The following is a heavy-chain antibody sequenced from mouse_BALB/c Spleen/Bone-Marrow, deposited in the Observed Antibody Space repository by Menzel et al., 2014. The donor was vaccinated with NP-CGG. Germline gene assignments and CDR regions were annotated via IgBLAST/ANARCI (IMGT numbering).Heavy chain of an antibody. D-gene: IGHD2-3*01. V-gene: IGHV1-22*01. CDR1: GYTFTDYT. Sequence: EVQLQQSGPELVKPGASVKISCKTSGYTFTDYTLHWVKQSHGKSLEWIGGINPNIGGTTYNQKFKDKAPLTLNKSSTTPYMELRSLTSEDSAVYFCARGRWYYWGQGTTLTVSS. CDR3: ARGRWYY. CDR2: INPNIGGT. J-gene: IGHJ2*01.